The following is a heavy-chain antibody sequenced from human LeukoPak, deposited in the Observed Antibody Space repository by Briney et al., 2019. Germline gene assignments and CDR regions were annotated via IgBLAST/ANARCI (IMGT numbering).Heavy chain of an antibody. CDR2: IGSSGSTV. J-gene: IGHJ3*02. D-gene: IGHD4-17*01. CDR3: ARDTLLYADSPDAFDM. Sequence: GGSLRLSCAASGFSFSSYEINWVRQAPGKGLEWVSYIGSSGSTVYYTDSVKGRFTISRDNAKKSLYLQMNSLRDEDTAVYYCARDTLLYADSPDAFDMWGQGTMVTVSS. CDR1: GFSFSSYE. V-gene: IGHV3-48*03.